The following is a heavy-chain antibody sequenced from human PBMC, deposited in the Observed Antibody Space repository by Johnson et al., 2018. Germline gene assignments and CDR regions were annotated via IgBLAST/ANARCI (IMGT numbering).Heavy chain of an antibody. V-gene: IGHV3-9*01. CDR1: GFTFDDYA. D-gene: IGHD6-13*01. J-gene: IGHJ1*01. CDR2: ISWNSGSI. CDR3: AKDISRVGIAAAGTVGFQH. Sequence: VQLVESGGGLVQPGRSLRLSCAASGFTFDDYAMHWVRQAPGKGLEWVSGISWNSGSIDYADSVKGRFTISIDNAKNSLDLQINSLRPEDTALYYCAKDISRVGIAAAGTVGFQHWGQGTLVTVSS.